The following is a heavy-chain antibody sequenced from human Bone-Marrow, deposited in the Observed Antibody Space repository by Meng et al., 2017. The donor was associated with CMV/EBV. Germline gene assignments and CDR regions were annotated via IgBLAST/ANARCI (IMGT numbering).Heavy chain of an antibody. CDR1: GHSFTSYW. CDR2: IYPGDSDT. Sequence: KVSCKGSGHSFTSYWIGWVRQMPGKGLEWMGIIYPGDSDTRYSPSFQGQVTISADKSISTAYLQWSSLKASDTAMYYCARPKGLYNWNPADYWGQGTLVTVSS. J-gene: IGHJ4*02. V-gene: IGHV5-51*01. CDR3: ARPKGLYNWNPADY. D-gene: IGHD1-20*01.